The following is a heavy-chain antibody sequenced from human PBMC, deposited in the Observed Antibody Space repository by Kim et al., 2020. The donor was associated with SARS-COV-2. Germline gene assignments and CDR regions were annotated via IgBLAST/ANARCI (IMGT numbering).Heavy chain of an antibody. J-gene: IGHJ4*02. Sequence: SETLSLTCTVSGGSISSSSYYWGWIRQPPGKGLEWIGSIYYSGSTYYNPSLKSRVTISVDTSKNQFSLKLSSVTAADTAVYYCARLGNSSSGWYYFDYWGQGTLVTVSS. V-gene: IGHV4-39*01. CDR2: IYYSGST. CDR1: GGSISSSSYY. CDR3: ARLGNSSSGWYYFDY. D-gene: IGHD6-19*01.